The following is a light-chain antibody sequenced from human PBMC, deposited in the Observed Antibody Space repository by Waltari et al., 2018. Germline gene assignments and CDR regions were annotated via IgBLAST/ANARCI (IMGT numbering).Light chain of an antibody. Sequence: QSVLTQPPSMSGAPGQRVTISCTGSSSNIGAGYDVHWYRRLPGAAPQVIIYDNNNRPSGVPDRFSGSKSGTSATLAITGLQAEDEADYYCQSYDTSLNAVFGGGTKLTVL. J-gene: IGLJ2*01. CDR3: QSYDTSLNAV. CDR1: SSNIGAGYD. V-gene: IGLV1-40*01. CDR2: DNN.